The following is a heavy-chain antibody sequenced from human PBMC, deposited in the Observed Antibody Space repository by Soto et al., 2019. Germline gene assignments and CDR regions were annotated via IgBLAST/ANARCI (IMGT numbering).Heavy chain of an antibody. CDR3: AKPPDYNWNDY. J-gene: IGHJ4*02. V-gene: IGHV3-23*01. CDR2: VSGSGGST. D-gene: IGHD1-20*01. Sequence: EVQLLESGGGLVQPGGSLRLSCAASGFTFSSYTMSWVRQAPEKGLEWISAVSGSGGSTYYADSVKGRFTISRDNSKDTLYLQMNNLRAEDTAVYYCAKPPDYNWNDYWGQGTLVTVSS. CDR1: GFTFSSYT.